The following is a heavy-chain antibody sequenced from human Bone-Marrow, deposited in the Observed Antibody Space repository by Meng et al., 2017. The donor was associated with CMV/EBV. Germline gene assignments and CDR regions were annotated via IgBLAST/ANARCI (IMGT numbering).Heavy chain of an antibody. Sequence: GESLKISCAASGFTFSDYYMTWIRQAPGKRLEWVSFISADSRTIYYADSVKGRFTISRDNAKKSLFLQMNSLRAEDTAVYYGARQNVGLFSFYFDHWGQGMLVTVSS. J-gene: IGHJ4*02. CDR1: GFTFSDYY. CDR3: ARQNVGLFSFYFDH. CDR2: ISADSRTI. D-gene: IGHD3-22*01. V-gene: IGHV3-11*01.